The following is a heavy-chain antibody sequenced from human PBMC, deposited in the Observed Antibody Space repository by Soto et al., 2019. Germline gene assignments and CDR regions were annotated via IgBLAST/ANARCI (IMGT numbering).Heavy chain of an antibody. Sequence: PESSSRLTSAASGITFNNAWMSWVRQAPGKGLEWVGRIKSKTDGGTTDYAAPVKGRFTISRDDSKNTLYLQMNSLKTEDTAVYYCSSAPLRRYRGQVTLVTVCS. CDR3: SSAPLRRY. CDR1: GITFNNAW. J-gene: IGHJ4*02. V-gene: IGHV3-15*01. CDR2: IKSKTDGGTT.